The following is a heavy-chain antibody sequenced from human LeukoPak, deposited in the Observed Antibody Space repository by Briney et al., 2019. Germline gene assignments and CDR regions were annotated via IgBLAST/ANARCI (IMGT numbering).Heavy chain of an antibody. CDR1: GGSISSYY. CDR2: IYYSGST. Sequence: SETLSLTCTVSGGSISSYYWSWIRQPPGKGLEWIGYIYYSGSTNYNPSLKSRVTISVDTSKNQFSLKPSSVTAADTAVYYCARGTYYDFWSGYYNPNYFDYWGQGTLVTVSS. J-gene: IGHJ4*02. CDR3: ARGTYYDFWSGYYNPNYFDY. V-gene: IGHV4-59*01. D-gene: IGHD3-3*01.